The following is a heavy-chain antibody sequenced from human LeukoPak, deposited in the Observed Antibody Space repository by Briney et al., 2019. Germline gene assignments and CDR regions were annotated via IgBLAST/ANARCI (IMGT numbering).Heavy chain of an antibody. J-gene: IGHJ4*02. CDR1: GFTFSSSA. CDR3: AKDPLYYYDSSGYATALDY. Sequence: GGSLRLSFAASGFTFSSSAMNWVRQAPGKGLEWVSSISGSGGTTYYADSVKGRFTISRDNSKNTLYLQMNSLRAEDTAVYYCAKDPLYYYDSSGYATALDYWGQGTLVTVSS. CDR2: ISGSGGTT. D-gene: IGHD3-22*01. V-gene: IGHV3-23*01.